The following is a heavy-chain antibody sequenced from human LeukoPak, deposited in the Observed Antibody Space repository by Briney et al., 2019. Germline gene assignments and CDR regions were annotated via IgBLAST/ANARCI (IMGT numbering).Heavy chain of an antibody. CDR1: GFTFSSYA. Sequence: GGSLRLSCSASGFTFSSYAMHCVRQAPGKGLEYVSAISSNGGSTYYADSVKGRFTISRDNSKNTLYLQMSSLRAEDTAVYYCVKGYCSSTSCYGYYYYGMDVWGKGTTVTVSS. D-gene: IGHD2-2*01. CDR3: VKGYCSSTSCYGYYYYGMDV. V-gene: IGHV3-64D*06. J-gene: IGHJ6*04. CDR2: ISSNGGST.